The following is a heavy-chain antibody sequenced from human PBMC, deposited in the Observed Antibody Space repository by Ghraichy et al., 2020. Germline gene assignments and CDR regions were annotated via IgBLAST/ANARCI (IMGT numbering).Heavy chain of an antibody. CDR2: ITYDGTGV. Sequence: GGSLRLSCAASGLIVTGHWMHWVRQAPGKGLEWVARITYDGTGVSYADSVRGRLTNSRDSAKNTLSLQMNSLRAEDTGVYYCLMFHPKDNYSGQGIVVTVSS. CDR1: GLIVTGHW. D-gene: IGHD2-15*01. J-gene: IGHJ4*02. V-gene: IGHV3-74*01. CDR3: LMFHPKDNY.